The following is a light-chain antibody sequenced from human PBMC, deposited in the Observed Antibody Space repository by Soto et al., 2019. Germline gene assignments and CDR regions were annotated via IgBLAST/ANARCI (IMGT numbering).Light chain of an antibody. V-gene: IGLV2-14*01. Sequence: QSALAQPASVSGSPGQSITISCTGTSSDVGGYNYVSWYQQHPGKAPQVMIYDVSNRPSGVSYRFSASKSGNTASLTISWLQAEDEADYFCSSYTSSGTYVFGPGTKLTVL. J-gene: IGLJ1*01. CDR3: SSYTSSGTYV. CDR1: SSDVGGYNY. CDR2: DVS.